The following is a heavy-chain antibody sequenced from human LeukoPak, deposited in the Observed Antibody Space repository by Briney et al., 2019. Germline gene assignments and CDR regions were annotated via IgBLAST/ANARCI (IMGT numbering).Heavy chain of an antibody. J-gene: IGHJ4*02. Sequence: GGSLEISCQGLGSTFTNYWIGWAGKLHGKGRGCMGIFYSGCSDTTYCPDCQSQVTISADNSISTAYLQWSSLEASDTAMYYCARRITIFGDQFDYFDYWGQGTLVTVSS. CDR1: GSTFTNYW. CDR2: FYSGCSDT. D-gene: IGHD3-3*01. CDR3: ARRITIFGDQFDYFDY. V-gene: IGHV5-51*01.